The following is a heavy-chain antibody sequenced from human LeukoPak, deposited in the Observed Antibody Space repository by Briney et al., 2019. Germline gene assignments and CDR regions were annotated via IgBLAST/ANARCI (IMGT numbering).Heavy chain of an antibody. V-gene: IGHV1-8*03. D-gene: IGHD6-19*01. CDR3: AREKIAVAGRGFDP. Sequence: GASVKVSCKASGYTFTSYDINWVRQATGQGLEWMGWMNPNSGNTGYAQKFQGRVTITRNTSISTAYMELSRLRSDDTAVYYCAREKIAVAGRGFDPWGQGTLVTVSS. CDR2: MNPNSGNT. J-gene: IGHJ5*02. CDR1: GYTFTSYD.